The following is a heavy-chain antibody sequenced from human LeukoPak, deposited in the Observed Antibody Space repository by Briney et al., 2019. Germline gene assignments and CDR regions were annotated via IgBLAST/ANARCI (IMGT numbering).Heavy chain of an antibody. V-gene: IGHV6-1*01. CDR3: ARANGVPAPAMDY. CDR1: GDXVSSTSAA. CDR2: TYYRSKWNV. D-gene: IGHD2-8*01. Sequence: SQTLPLTCAISGDXVSSTSAAWNWVRQSPSIGLEWLGRTYYRSKWNVDYAVSVKSRRIISPDTSKNQFTLHLNYATPEDTAVYYCARANGVPAPAMDYWGQGIQVTVSS. J-gene: IGHJ4*02.